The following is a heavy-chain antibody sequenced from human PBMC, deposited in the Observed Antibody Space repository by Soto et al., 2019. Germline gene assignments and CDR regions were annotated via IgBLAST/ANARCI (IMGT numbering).Heavy chain of an antibody. Sequence: QVQLVESGGGVVQPGTYLGRSWAASGLTFSSFGMHWVRQAPGKWLEWVGSISYDGSNKHYTDSVKGRFTISRDNSKSTLYLLMNRLRLEDTAVYFCARDTSTGWYFWGQGTLVTVSA. J-gene: IGHJ4*02. CDR1: GLTFSSFG. V-gene: IGHV3-30*03. CDR2: ISYDGSNK. CDR3: ARDTSTGWYF. D-gene: IGHD6-19*01.